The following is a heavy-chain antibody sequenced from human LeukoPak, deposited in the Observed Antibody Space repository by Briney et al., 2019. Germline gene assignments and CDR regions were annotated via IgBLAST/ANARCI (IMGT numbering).Heavy chain of an antibody. J-gene: IGHJ6*02. CDR2: IYSGGSI. V-gene: IGHV3-53*01. Sequence: GGSLRLSCAASGFTVSSNYMSWVRQAPGKGLEWVSVIYSGGSIYYADSGKGRFTISRDNSKNTLYIQMNSLRAEDTAVYYCARGSYSSGYYGMDVWGQGTTVTVSS. CDR1: GFTVSSNY. CDR3: ARGSYSSGYYGMDV. D-gene: IGHD6-19*01.